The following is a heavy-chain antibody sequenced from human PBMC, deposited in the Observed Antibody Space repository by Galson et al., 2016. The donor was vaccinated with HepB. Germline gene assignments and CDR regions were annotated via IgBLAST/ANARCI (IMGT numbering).Heavy chain of an antibody. V-gene: IGHV3-9*02. CDR3: ARESTIFGVVTLGDYFDY. D-gene: IGHD3-3*01. CDR2: INWNSGSA. J-gene: IGHJ4*02. Sequence: SLRLSCAASGFTSGDHAMHWVRQAPGKGLEWVSGINWNSGSAGYADSVKGRFTVSRDNAKNSLYLEMNSLRAEDTAWYYCARESTIFGVVTLGDYFDYWGQGTLVTVSS. CDR1: GFTSGDHA.